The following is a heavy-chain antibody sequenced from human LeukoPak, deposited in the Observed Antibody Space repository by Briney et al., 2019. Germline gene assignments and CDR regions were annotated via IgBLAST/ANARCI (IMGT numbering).Heavy chain of an antibody. CDR1: GYTFTGYY. CDR2: INPNSGGT. J-gene: IGHJ4*02. V-gene: IGHV1-2*02. Sequence: ASAKVSCKASGYTFTGYYMHWVRQAPGQGLEWMGWINPNSGGTDFAQKFQGRVTMSRDTSTNTAYMELSSRRSDDTAVYYCARTRGSNWYFGFDFWGQGTLVTVSS. D-gene: IGHD6-13*01. CDR3: ARTRGSNWYFGFDF.